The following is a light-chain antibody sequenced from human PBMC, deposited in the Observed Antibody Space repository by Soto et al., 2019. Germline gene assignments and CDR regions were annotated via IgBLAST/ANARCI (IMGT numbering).Light chain of an antibody. CDR1: QSVSSIY. CDR3: EQYGSSPRT. Sequence: EIVLTQSPATLSLSPGERATLSCRASQSVSSIYFAWYQQKRGQAPRLLIYGVSSRATGIPDRFSGSGSGTDFTLTISRLEPEDSAVYYCEQYGSSPRTFGQGTKVDI. J-gene: IGKJ1*01. CDR2: GVS. V-gene: IGKV3-20*01.